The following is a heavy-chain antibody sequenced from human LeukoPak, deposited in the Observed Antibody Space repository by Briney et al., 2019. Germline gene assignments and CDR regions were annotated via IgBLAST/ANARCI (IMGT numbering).Heavy chain of an antibody. CDR3: ARDQGDYYDSSGPYLRYFVL. CDR1: GYTFTSYG. V-gene: IGHV1-18*01. Sequence: ASVKVSCKASGYTFTSYGISWVRQAPGQGLEWMGWISAYNGNTNYAQKLQGRVTMTTDTSTSTAYMELRSLRSDDTAVYYCARDQGDYYDSSGPYLRYFVLWGRGTLVTVSS. J-gene: IGHJ2*01. D-gene: IGHD3-22*01. CDR2: ISAYNGNT.